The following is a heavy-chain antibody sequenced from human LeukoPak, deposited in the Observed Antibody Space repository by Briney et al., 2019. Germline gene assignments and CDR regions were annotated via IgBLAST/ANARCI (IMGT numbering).Heavy chain of an antibody. CDR1: GFTFSTYG. CDR2: ISYDGSNE. V-gene: IGHV3-30*18. Sequence: PGGSLRLSCAASGFTFSTYGMHWVRQAPGKRLEWVAVISYDGSNEYYADSVKGRFTISRDNSKNTLYLQMSSLRAEDTAVYYCAKEFNSGLPDYWGQGTLVTVPS. J-gene: IGHJ4*02. D-gene: IGHD1-26*01. CDR3: AKEFNSGLPDY.